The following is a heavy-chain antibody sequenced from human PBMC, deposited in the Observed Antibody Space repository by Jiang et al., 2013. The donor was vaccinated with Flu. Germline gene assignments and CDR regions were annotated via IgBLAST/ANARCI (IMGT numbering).Heavy chain of an antibody. Sequence: LLKPSETLSLTCAVYGGSFSGYYWSWIRQPPGKGLEWIGEINHSGSTNYNPSLKSRATISVDTSKNQFSLKLSSVTAADTAVYYCARLFLSSIEMATIWWSRNNWFDPWGQGTLVTVSS. V-gene: IGHV4-34*01. CDR2: INHSGST. D-gene: IGHD5-24*01. CDR3: ARLFLSSIEMATIWWSRNNWFDP. J-gene: IGHJ5*02. CDR1: GGSFSGYY.